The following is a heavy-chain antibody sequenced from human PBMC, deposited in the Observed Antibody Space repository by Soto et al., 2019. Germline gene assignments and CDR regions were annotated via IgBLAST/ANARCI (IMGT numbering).Heavy chain of an antibody. CDR3: ARDTRRGIYSDAGMDV. V-gene: IGHV3-21*01. Sequence: EVQLVESGGGLVKPGGSLRLSCVASGFPFSTFSLHWVRQAPGKGLEWVSSISGSGASIHYGDSLKGRSTISRDNAKNTVSLQMHSLRVEDTAVYYCARDTRRGIYSDAGMDVWGQGTTVTVSS. J-gene: IGHJ6*02. D-gene: IGHD1-26*01. CDR1: GFPFSTFS. CDR2: ISGSGASI.